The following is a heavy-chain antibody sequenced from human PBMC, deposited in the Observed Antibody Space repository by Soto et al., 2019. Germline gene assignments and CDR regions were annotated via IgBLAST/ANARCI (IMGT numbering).Heavy chain of an antibody. CDR2: IYYSGST. D-gene: IGHD3-16*01. J-gene: IGHJ4*02. CDR1: GGSISSGGYY. V-gene: IGHV4-31*03. Sequence: KASETLSLTCTVSGGSISSGGYYWSWIRQHPGKGLEWIGYIYYSGSTYYNPSLKSRVTISVDTSKNQFSLKLSSVTAADTAVYYCARDLQKWGSSYFDYWGQGTLVTVSS. CDR3: ARDLQKWGSSYFDY.